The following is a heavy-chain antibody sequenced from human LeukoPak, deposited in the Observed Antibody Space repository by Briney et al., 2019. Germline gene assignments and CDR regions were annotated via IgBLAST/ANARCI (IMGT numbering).Heavy chain of an antibody. Sequence: PSETLSLTCTVSGGSISSSSYYWGWIRQPPGKGLEWIGSIYYSGSTYYNPSLKSRVTISVDTSKNQFSLKLSSVTAADTAVYYCAGLADPKAWLFSYFDYWGQGTLVTVSS. D-gene: IGHD3-22*01. CDR1: GGSISSSSYY. J-gene: IGHJ4*02. CDR2: IYYSGST. CDR3: AGLADPKAWLFSYFDY. V-gene: IGHV4-39*01.